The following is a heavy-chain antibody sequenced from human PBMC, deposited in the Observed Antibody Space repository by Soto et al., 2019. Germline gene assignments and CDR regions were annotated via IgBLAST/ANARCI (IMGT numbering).Heavy chain of an antibody. J-gene: IGHJ4*02. Sequence: ASVKVSCKASEYTFSSYTVHWVRQAPGQRLEWMGWINAGNGDSKYSQKFQGRVSISRDTSASTASMELSSLTSEDTAVYYCARELQGLYYFDYWGQGTLVTVSS. D-gene: IGHD4-4*01. CDR1: EYTFSSYT. CDR3: ARELQGLYYFDY. CDR2: INAGNGDS. V-gene: IGHV1-3*01.